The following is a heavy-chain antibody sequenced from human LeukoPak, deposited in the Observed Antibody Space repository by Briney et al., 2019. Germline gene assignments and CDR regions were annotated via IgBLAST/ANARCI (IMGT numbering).Heavy chain of an antibody. V-gene: IGHV3-64*01. CDR1: GFTFSSYA. Sequence: GGSLRLSCAASGFTFSSYAMQWVRQAPGKGLEYVSAISSNGGSTYYANSVKGRFTISRDNSKNTLYLQMGSLRAEDMAVYYCARDSTGYSSSWYNFDYWGQGTLVTVSS. CDR2: ISSNGGST. CDR3: ARDSTGYSSSWYNFDY. D-gene: IGHD6-13*01. J-gene: IGHJ4*02.